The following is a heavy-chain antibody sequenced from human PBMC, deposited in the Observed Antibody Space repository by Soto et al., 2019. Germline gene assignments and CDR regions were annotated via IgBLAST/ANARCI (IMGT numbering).Heavy chain of an antibody. CDR3: ARDGGYIAAAGDY. V-gene: IGHV3-74*01. Sequence: PGGSLRLSCAASGFTFSSYAMSWVRQAPGKGLVWVSRINSDGSSTSYADSVKGRFTISRDNAKNTLYLQMNSLRAEDTAVYYCARDGGYIAAAGDYWGQGTLVTVSS. J-gene: IGHJ4*02. D-gene: IGHD6-13*01. CDR2: INSDGSST. CDR1: GFTFSSYA.